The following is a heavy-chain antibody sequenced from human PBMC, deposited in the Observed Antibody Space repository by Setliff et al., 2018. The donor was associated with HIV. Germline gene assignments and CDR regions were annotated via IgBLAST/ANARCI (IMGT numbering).Heavy chain of an antibody. Sequence: GESLKISCAASGFTFSSYTMSWIRQAPGKGLEWVAYIPSSGSSRYYADSVKGRFTISRDNSKNTLYLQMSSLRAEDTAVYYCARARPRQLVSSTPPYYFDYWGQGTPVTVSS. CDR2: IPSSGSSR. CDR1: GFTFSSYT. J-gene: IGHJ4*02. D-gene: IGHD6-13*01. V-gene: IGHV3-48*01. CDR3: ARARPRQLVSSTPPYYFDY.